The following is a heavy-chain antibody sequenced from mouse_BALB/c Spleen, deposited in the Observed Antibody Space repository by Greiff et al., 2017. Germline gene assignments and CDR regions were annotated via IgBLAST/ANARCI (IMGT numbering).Heavy chain of an antibody. CDR1: GDSITSGY. D-gene: IGHD1-1*01. V-gene: IGHV3-8*02. Sequence: EVKLMESGPSLVKPSQTLSLTCSVTGDSITSGYWNWIRKFPGNKLEYMGYISYSGSTYYNPSLKSRISITRDTSKNQYYLQLNSVTTEDTATYYCASEDYYGSSSSAYWGQGTLVTVSA. J-gene: IGHJ3*01. CDR3: ASEDYYGSSSSAY. CDR2: ISYSGST.